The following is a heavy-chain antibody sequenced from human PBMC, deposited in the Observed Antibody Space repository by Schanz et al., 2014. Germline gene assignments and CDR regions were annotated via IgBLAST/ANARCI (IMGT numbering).Heavy chain of an antibody. Sequence: QVHLVESGGGVVQPGGSLRLSCAASGFTFRTYGMHWVRQAPGKGMEWVAFIRYDGSKIYYADSVKGRFTISRDNPKNTLSLQMNSLRVEDTAVYYCAKEDRNHNSDYVYWGQGTLVTVSS. CDR2: IRYDGSKI. CDR3: AKEDRNHNSDYVY. J-gene: IGHJ4*02. D-gene: IGHD3-22*01. V-gene: IGHV3-30*02. CDR1: GFTFRTYG.